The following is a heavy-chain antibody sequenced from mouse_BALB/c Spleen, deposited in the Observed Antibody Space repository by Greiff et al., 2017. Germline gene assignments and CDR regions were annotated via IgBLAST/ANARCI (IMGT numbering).Heavy chain of an antibody. J-gene: IGHJ2*01. CDR1: GFTFSSYT. D-gene: IGHD2-1*01. Sequence: DVKLQESGGGLVKPGGSLKLSCAASGFTFSSYTMSWVRQTPEKRLEWVATISSGGSYTYYPDSVKGRFTISRDNAKNTLYLQMSSLKSEDTAMYYCTRDDGNYDYWGQGTTLTVSS. CDR2: ISSGGSYT. V-gene: IGHV5-6-4*01. CDR3: TRDDGNYDY.